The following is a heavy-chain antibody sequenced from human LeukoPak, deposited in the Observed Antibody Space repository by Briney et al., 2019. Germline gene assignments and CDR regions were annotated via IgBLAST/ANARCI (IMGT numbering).Heavy chain of an antibody. CDR2: ISSSSSYI. V-gene: IGHV3-21*01. Sequence: GGSLRLSCAASGFTFSSYSMNWVRQAPGKGLEWVSSISSSSSYIYYADSVKGRFTISRDNAKNSLYLQMNSLRAEDTAVYYCARGLGDCSGGSCYSILGNWFDPWGQGTLVTVSS. CDR3: ARGLGDCSGGSCYSILGNWFDP. D-gene: IGHD2-15*01. CDR1: GFTFSSYS. J-gene: IGHJ5*02.